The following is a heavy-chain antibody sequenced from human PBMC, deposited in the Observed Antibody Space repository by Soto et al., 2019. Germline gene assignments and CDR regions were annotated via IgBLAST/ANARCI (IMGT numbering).Heavy chain of an antibody. CDR3: ARRKGDYYDSSGYHYYFDY. D-gene: IGHD3-22*01. V-gene: IGHV1-2*02. Sequence: ASVKVSCKASGYTFTDYYVHCVLQAPVQGLEWMGWINPNSGGTKSAQKFQGRVTMTRDTSISTAYMELSRLRSDDTAVYYCARRKGDYYDSSGYHYYFDYWGQGTLVTVSS. CDR1: GYTFTDYY. CDR2: INPNSGGT. J-gene: IGHJ4*02.